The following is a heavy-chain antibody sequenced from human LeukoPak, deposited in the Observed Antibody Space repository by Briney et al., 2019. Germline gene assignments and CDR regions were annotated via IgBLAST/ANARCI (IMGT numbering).Heavy chain of an antibody. V-gene: IGHV4-59*01. CDR2: IYYSGST. CDR3: ARGKTGNWKRRSWFDP. Sequence: SETLSLTCTVSGGSISSYYWSWIRQPPGKGLEWIGYIYYSGSTNYNPSLKSRVTISVDTSKNQFSLKLSSVTAADTAVYYCARGKTGNWKRRSWFDPWGQGTLVTVSS. D-gene: IGHD1-1*01. CDR1: GGSISSYY. J-gene: IGHJ5*02.